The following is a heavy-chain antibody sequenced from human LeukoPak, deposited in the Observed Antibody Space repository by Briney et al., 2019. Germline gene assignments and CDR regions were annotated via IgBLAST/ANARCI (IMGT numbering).Heavy chain of an antibody. CDR3: ARYNVRLFDY. Sequence: GGSLRLSCAVSGFTFSTYWMSWLRQAPGKGLEWVANIKLDGSEKYYVDSVKGRFTISRDNSKNSLYLQMNSLRAEDTAVYYCARYNVRLFDYWGRGTLVTVSS. V-gene: IGHV3-7*01. CDR1: GFTFSTYW. J-gene: IGHJ4*02. D-gene: IGHD1-1*01. CDR2: IKLDGSEK.